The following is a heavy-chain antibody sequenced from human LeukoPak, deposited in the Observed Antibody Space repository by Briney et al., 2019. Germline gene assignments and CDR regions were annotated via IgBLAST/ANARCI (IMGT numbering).Heavy chain of an antibody. CDR2: IYYSGST. Sequence: PSETLSLTCTVSGGSISSYYWSWIRQPPGKGLEWIGYIYYSGSTNYNPSLKSRVTISVDTSKNQFPLKLSSVTAADTAVYYCARLGYSYGYYFDYWGQGTLVTVSS. CDR3: ARLGYSYGYYFDY. D-gene: IGHD5-18*01. V-gene: IGHV4-59*08. CDR1: GGSISSYY. J-gene: IGHJ4*02.